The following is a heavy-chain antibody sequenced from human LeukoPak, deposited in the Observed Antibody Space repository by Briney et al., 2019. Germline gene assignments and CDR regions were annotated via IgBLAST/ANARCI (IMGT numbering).Heavy chain of an antibody. D-gene: IGHD2-15*01. CDR3: TTELCSGGSCYYFDY. V-gene: IGHV3-15*01. Sequence: GGSLRLSCAASGFTFSNAWMSWVRQAPGKGLEWVGRIKSKTDGGTTDYAAPVKGRFTISRDDSKNTLYPQMNSLKTEDTAVSYCTTELCSGGSCYYFDYWGQGTMVTVSS. CDR2: IKSKTDGGTT. J-gene: IGHJ4*02. CDR1: GFTFSNAW.